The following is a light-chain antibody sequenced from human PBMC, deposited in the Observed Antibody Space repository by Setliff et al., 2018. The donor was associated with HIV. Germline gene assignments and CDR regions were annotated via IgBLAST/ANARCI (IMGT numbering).Light chain of an antibody. CDR3: ASHRDTNTLEV. V-gene: IGLV2-14*03. CDR1: NSDIGSHDC. J-gene: IGLJ1*01. Sequence: QSALTQPASVSGSPGQSITISCSGTNSDIGSHDCVSWYQQHPGKAPKLIIFSVTYRPSGVSDRFSGSKSGNTASLTISGLQPEDEADYYCASHRDTNTLEVFGTGTKVTVL. CDR2: SVT.